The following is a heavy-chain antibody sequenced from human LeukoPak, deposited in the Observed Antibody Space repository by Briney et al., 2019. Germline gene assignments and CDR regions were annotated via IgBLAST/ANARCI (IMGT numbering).Heavy chain of an antibody. Sequence: PGGSLRLSCAASGFTFSDYYMNWIRQAPGKGLEWVSYISTSGSSIYYADSVKGRFTISRDNAKSSLFLQVNSLRAEDTALYYCARSGDYGESFGSWGQGTLVTVSS. CDR3: ARSGDYGESFGS. D-gene: IGHD4-17*01. V-gene: IGHV3-11*01. CDR1: GFTFSDYY. CDR2: ISTSGSSI. J-gene: IGHJ4*02.